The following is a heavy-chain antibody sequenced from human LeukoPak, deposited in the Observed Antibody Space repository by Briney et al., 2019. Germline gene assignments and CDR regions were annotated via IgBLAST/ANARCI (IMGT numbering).Heavy chain of an antibody. V-gene: IGHV3-21*01. Sequence: GGSLRLSCAASGFTFSSYSMNWVRQAPGKGLEWVSSISSSSSYIYYADSVKGRFTISRDNAKNSLYLQMNSLRADDTAVYYCARGSYSSSWSMGWFDPWGQGTLVTVSS. CDR1: GFTFSSYS. CDR3: ARGSYSSSWSMGWFDP. D-gene: IGHD6-13*01. J-gene: IGHJ5*02. CDR2: ISSSSSYI.